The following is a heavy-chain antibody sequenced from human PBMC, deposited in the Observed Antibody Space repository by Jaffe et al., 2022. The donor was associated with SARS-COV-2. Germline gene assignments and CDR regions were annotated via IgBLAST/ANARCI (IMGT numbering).Heavy chain of an antibody. CDR3: ARSLDYYGMDV. Sequence: QVQLVESGGGVVQPGRSLRLSCAASGFTFSSYGMHWVRQAPGKGLEWVAVIWYDGSNKYYADSVKGRFTISRDNSKNTLYLQMNSLRAEDTAVYYCARSLDYYGMDVWGQGTTVTVSS. J-gene: IGHJ6*02. CDR1: GFTFSSYG. V-gene: IGHV3-33*01. CDR2: IWYDGSNK. D-gene: IGHD6-6*01.